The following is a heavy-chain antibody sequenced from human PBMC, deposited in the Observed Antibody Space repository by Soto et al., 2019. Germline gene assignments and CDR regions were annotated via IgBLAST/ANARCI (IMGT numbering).Heavy chain of an antibody. CDR3: ARDLGYYESSGYFDY. D-gene: IGHD3-22*01. J-gene: IGHJ4*02. CDR2: IGSSDNII. V-gene: IGHV3-11*01. Sequence: PGGSLRLFCAASGFTFSDYYMSWIRQAPGKGLEWVSYIGSSDNIIYYADSVKGRFTISRDNAKNSLYLQMNSLRAEDTAVYYCARDLGYYESSGYFDYWGQGTLVTVSS. CDR1: GFTFSDYY.